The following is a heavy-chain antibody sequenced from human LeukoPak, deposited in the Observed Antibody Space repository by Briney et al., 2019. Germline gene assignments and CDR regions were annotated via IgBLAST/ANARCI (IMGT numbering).Heavy chain of an antibody. Sequence: PGGSLRLSCAASGFTFSSYSMNWVRLAPGKGLEWISYISDGGTPVYYADSVEGRFTVSRDNEKNSLYLQMNSLRADDTAVYYCARDFRSSSWYIGDYWGQGAQVTVSP. D-gene: IGHD6-13*01. CDR3: ARDFRSSSWYIGDY. CDR1: GFTFSSYS. J-gene: IGHJ4*02. V-gene: IGHV3-48*01. CDR2: ISDGGTPV.